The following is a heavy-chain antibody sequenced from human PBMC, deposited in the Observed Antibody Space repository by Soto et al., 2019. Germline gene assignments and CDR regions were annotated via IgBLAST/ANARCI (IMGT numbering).Heavy chain of an antibody. D-gene: IGHD2-15*01. J-gene: IGHJ6*02. V-gene: IGHV3-30*18. CDR2: ISYDARTK. Sequence: GGSLRLSCAASGFTFSNYGMHWVRQAPGRGLEWVAVISYDARTKYYADSVKGRFTISRDKSKNTLYLQMSSLSAEDTAVYYCAKEVVVVADPPVEGVDVWGQGTTVTASS. CDR1: GFTFSNYG. CDR3: AKEVVVVADPPVEGVDV.